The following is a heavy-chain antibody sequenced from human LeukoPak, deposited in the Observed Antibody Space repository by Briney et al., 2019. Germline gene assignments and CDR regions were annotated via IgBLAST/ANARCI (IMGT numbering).Heavy chain of an antibody. CDR1: GGSLRDYY. CDR2: INHSGST. CDR3: ARDRHDFWSGYPKYYYYYMDV. Sequence: SETLSLTCAVYGGSLRDYYWSWIRQSPGRGLEWIGEINHSGSTYYNPSLKSRVTISVDTSKNQFSLKLSSVTAADTAVYYCARDRHDFWSGYPKYYYYYMDVWGKGTTVTVSS. D-gene: IGHD3-3*01. J-gene: IGHJ6*03. V-gene: IGHV4-34*01.